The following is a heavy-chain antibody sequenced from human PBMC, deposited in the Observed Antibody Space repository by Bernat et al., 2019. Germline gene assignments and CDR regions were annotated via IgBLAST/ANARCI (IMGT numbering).Heavy chain of an antibody. CDR3: AKDSSSSWYRDFDY. CDR2: VSWNSGSI. J-gene: IGHJ4*02. Sequence: EVQLVESGGGLVQPGRSLRLSCAASGFTFDDYAMHWVRQAPGKGLEWVSGVSWNSGSIGYADFVMGRFIISRDNDKNSLNLQMNSLRAEDTALYYCAKDSSSSWYRDFDYWGQGTLVTVSS. CDR1: GFTFDDYA. D-gene: IGHD6-13*01. V-gene: IGHV3-9*01.